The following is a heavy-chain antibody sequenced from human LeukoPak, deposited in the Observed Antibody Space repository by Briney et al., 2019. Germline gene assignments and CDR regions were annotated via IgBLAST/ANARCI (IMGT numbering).Heavy chain of an antibody. CDR2: ISSSGSTI. D-gene: IGHD3-9*01. Sequence: GGSLRLSCAASGFTFSSYEMHWVRQAPGKGLEWVSYISSSGSTIYYADSVKGRFTISRDNAKNSLYLQMNSLRAEDTAVYYCARGSTYYDILTGYHYYFDYWGQGTLVTVSS. CDR3: ARGSTYYDILTGYHYYFDY. V-gene: IGHV3-48*03. CDR1: GFTFSSYE. J-gene: IGHJ4*02.